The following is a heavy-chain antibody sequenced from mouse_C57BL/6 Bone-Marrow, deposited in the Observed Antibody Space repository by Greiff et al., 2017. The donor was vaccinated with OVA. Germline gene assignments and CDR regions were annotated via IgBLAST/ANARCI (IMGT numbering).Heavy chain of an antibody. CDR2: ISYSGST. CDR1: GYSITSDY. V-gene: IGHV3-8*01. J-gene: IGHJ3*01. D-gene: IGHD3-2*02. CDR3: ARWGSGYPWFAY. Sequence: EVKLMESGPGLAKPSQTLSLTCSVTGYSITSDYWNWLRKFPGNKLEYMGYISYSGSTYYNPSLKSRISITRDTSKNQYYLQLNSVTTEDTATYYCARWGSGYPWFAYWGQGTLVTVSA.